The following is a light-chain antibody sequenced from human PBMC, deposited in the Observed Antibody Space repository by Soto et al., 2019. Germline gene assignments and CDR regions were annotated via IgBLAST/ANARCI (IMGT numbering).Light chain of an antibody. CDR2: DVS. Sequence: QSALTQPASVSGSPGQSITISCTGTSSDVGAYNYVSWYQHHPGKAPKLMIYDVSNRPSGVSNRFSGSKSGNTASLTISGLQAEDEAEYYCNSFTTSSTLVFGGGTKVTVL. V-gene: IGLV2-14*03. CDR3: NSFTTSSTLV. CDR1: SSDVGAYNY. J-gene: IGLJ2*01.